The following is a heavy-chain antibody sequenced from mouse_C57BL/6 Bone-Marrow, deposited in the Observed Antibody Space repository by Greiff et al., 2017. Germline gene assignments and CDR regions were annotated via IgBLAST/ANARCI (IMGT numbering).Heavy chain of an antibody. V-gene: IGHV1-81*01. Sequence: QVQLQQSGAELARPGASVKLSCKASGYTFTSYGISWVKQSTGQGLEWIGEIYPRSGNTYYNEKFKGKATLTADKSSSTAYMELRSLTSEVSAVYVCARQGGYRTAWWGEGTLVTVSA. CDR3: ARQGGYRTAW. CDR1: GYTFTSYG. J-gene: IGHJ3*01. D-gene: IGHD2-2*01. CDR2: IYPRSGNT.